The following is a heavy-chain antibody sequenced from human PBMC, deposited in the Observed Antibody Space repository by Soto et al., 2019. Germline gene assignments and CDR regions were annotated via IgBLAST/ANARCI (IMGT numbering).Heavy chain of an antibody. D-gene: IGHD3-9*01. Sequence: GGSLRLSCAASGFTFSIYNMDWVRQAPGKGLEWVASISNSINRISYGDSVKGRFTISRDNAENSLFLQLNSLRVEDTAVYYLLSPSRAITRLRTVKRYFESWGEETMVIVSS. J-gene: IGHJ4*02. V-gene: IGHV3-21*01. CDR1: GFTFSIYN. CDR2: ISNSINRI. CDR3: LSPSRAITRLRTVKRYFES.